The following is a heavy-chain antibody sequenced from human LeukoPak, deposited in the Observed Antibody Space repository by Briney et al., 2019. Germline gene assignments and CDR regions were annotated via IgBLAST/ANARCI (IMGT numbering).Heavy chain of an antibody. Sequence: GGSLRLSCAASGFAFSYYSMNWVRQAPGKGLEWVSSISSSTSYIYYADSVKGRFTISRDNAKNSLYLQMNSLRAEDTAVYYCSRDRGHIMVATEGFDYWGQGTLVTVSS. CDR3: SRDRGHIMVATEGFDY. V-gene: IGHV3-21*01. D-gene: IGHD2-21*02. J-gene: IGHJ4*02. CDR1: GFAFSYYS. CDR2: ISSSTSYI.